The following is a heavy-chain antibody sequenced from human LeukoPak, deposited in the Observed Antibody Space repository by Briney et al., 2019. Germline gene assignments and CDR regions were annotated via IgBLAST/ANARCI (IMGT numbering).Heavy chain of an antibody. CDR2: ISGSGGST. J-gene: IGHJ4*02. Sequence: AGGSLRLSCAASGFTLSSYAMSWVRQAPGKGLEWVSGISGSGGSTFYADSVKGRFTISRDNSKHTLYLQMNSLRADDTAVYYCASAYSSSWHVYWGQGTLVTVSS. CDR3: ASAYSSSWHVY. D-gene: IGHD6-13*01. CDR1: GFTLSSYA. V-gene: IGHV3-23*01.